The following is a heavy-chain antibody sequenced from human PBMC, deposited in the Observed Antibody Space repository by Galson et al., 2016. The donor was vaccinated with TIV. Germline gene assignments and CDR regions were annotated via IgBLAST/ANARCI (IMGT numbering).Heavy chain of an antibody. CDR1: GFNFDDSA. D-gene: IGHD5-24*01. Sequence: SLSLSCATSGFNFDDSACTWVRQVPGKGLEWVCDINWNGRKTRYRDSVTGRFTVSRDNGKKTLYLQLRSLRTEDTGLYYCTRNPAEMRKESDYYDYWCQGTLVIVSS. CDR2: INWNGRKT. J-gene: IGHJ4*02. V-gene: IGHV3-20*04. CDR3: TRNPAEMRKESDYYDY.